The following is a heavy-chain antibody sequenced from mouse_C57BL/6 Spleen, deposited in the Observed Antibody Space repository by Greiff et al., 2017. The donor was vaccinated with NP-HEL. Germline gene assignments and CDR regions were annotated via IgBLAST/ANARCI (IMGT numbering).Heavy chain of an antibody. CDR3: TRAPYDGYNDY. D-gene: IGHD2-3*01. CDR1: GFTFSSYA. CDR2: ISSGGDYI. Sequence: EVKLEESGEGLVKPGGSLKLSCAASGFTFSSYAMSWVRQTPEKRLEWVAYISSGGDYIYYADTVKGRFTISRDNARNTLYLQMSSLKSEDTAMYYCTRAPYDGYNDYWGQGTTLTVSS. J-gene: IGHJ2*01. V-gene: IGHV5-9-1*02.